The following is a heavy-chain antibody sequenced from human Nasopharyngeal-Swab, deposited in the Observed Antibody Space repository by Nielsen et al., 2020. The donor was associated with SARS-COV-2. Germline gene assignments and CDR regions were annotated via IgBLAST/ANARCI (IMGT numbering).Heavy chain of an antibody. CDR3: ARVVCSGGSCYQNRYYFDS. CDR2: INSDGSST. Sequence: GESLKISCAASGFTFSSYWMHWVRQAPGKGLVWVSRINSDGSSTSYADSVKGRFTISRDNAKNTLYLQMNSLRAEDTAVYYCARVVCSGGSCYQNRYYFDSWGQGTLVTVSS. V-gene: IGHV3-74*01. D-gene: IGHD2-15*01. J-gene: IGHJ4*02. CDR1: GFTFSSYW.